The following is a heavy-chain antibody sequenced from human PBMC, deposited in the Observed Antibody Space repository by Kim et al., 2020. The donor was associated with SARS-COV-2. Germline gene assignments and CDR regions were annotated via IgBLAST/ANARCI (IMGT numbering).Heavy chain of an antibody. CDR2: INHSGST. CDR1: GGSFSGYY. V-gene: IGHV4-34*01. CDR3: ARARGTVVMRGYFQH. Sequence: SETLSLTCAVYGGSFSGYYWSWIRQPPGKGLEWIGEINHSGSTNYNPSLKSRVTISVDTSKNQFSLKLSSVTAADTAVYYCARARGTVVMRGYFQHWGQGTLVTVSS. J-gene: IGHJ1*01. D-gene: IGHD2-15*01.